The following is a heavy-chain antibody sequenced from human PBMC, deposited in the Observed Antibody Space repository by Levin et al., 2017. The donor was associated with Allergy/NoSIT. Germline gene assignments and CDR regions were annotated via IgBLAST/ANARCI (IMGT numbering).Heavy chain of an antibody. Sequence: GESLKISCKASGYTFTSYYMHWVRQAPGQGLEWMGIINPSGGSTSYAQKFQGRVTMTRDTSTSTVYMELSSLRSEDTAVYYCARDRGYYDSSGYYYLPYYYYGMDVWGQGTTVTVSS. V-gene: IGHV1-46*01. CDR3: ARDRGYYDSSGYYYLPYYYYGMDV. CDR1: GYTFTSYY. CDR2: INPSGGST. D-gene: IGHD3-22*01. J-gene: IGHJ6*02.